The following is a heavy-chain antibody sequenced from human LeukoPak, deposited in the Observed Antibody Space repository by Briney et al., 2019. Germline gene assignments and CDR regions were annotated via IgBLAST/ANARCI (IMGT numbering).Heavy chain of an antibody. CDR1: GFTFSSYA. V-gene: IGHV3-23*01. D-gene: IGHD3-22*01. J-gene: IGHJ4*02. Sequence: PGGSLRLSCAASGFTFSSYAMSWVRQAPGKGLEWVSAISGSGGSTYYADSVKGRFTISRDNSKNTLYLQMNSLRAEDTAVYYCAKLGALIVVVITVFDYWGQGTLVTVSS. CDR2: ISGSGGST. CDR3: AKLGALIVVVITVFDY.